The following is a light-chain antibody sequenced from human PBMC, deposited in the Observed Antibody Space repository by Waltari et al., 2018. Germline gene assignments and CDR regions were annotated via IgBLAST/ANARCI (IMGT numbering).Light chain of an antibody. CDR1: QSLSNW. V-gene: IGKV1-5*01. Sequence: DIQMTQSPSTLSASIGDRVTITCRASQSLSNWLAWYQQKSGKAPKLRIYGASSLESGVPSRFSGSGSGTEFTLTISSLQPDDFATYYCQQYNTYSRTFGQGTTVEVK. CDR2: GAS. CDR3: QQYNTYSRT. J-gene: IGKJ1*01.